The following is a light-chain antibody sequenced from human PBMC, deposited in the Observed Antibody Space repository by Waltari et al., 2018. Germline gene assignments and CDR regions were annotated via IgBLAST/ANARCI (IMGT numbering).Light chain of an antibody. CDR2: WAS. Sequence: DIVMTQSPDSLAVSLGERATINCKSSQSVLYSSNNKNCLAWYQQKPGKPPKLLIYWASTRESGVPDRFSGSGSGTDFTLTISSLQAADVAVYYCQQYYSTPLTFGGGTKVEIK. CDR1: QSVLYSSNNKNC. CDR3: QQYYSTPLT. V-gene: IGKV4-1*01. J-gene: IGKJ4*01.